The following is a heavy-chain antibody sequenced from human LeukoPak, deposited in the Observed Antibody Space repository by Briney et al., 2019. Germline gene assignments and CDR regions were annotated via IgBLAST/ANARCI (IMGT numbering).Heavy chain of an antibody. CDR1: GFTFSSHW. CDR3: AKGIGATFRFRTYYYYYYMDV. CDR2: IKQDGSEK. J-gene: IGHJ6*03. D-gene: IGHD1-26*01. V-gene: IGHV3-7*01. Sequence: GRSLRLSCAASGFTFSSHWMSWVRQAPGKGLEWVANIKQDGSEKYYVDSVKGRFTTSRDNAKNSLYLQMNSLRAEDTAVYYCAKGIGATFRFRTYYYYYYMDVWGKGTTVTVSS.